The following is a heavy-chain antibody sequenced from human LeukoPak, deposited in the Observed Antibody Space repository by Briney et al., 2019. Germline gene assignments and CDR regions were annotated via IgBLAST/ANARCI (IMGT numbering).Heavy chain of an antibody. CDR3: AREDYDILTGDNNWFDP. V-gene: IGHV3-7*01. CDR2: IKQDGSEK. Sequence: GGSLRLSCAASGFTFSSYWMSWVRQAPGKGLEWVANIKQDGSEKYYVDSVKGRFTISRDNAKNSLYLQMNGLRAEDTAVYYCAREDYDILTGDNNWFDPWGQGTLVTVSS. J-gene: IGHJ5*02. D-gene: IGHD3-9*01. CDR1: GFTFSSYW.